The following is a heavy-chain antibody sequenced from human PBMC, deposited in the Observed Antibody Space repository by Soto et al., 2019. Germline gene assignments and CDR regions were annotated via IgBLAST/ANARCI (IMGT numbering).Heavy chain of an antibody. CDR3: ARDLVTGTTSWFDP. V-gene: IGHV3-7*01. D-gene: IGHD1-20*01. J-gene: IGHJ5*02. CDR2: IKQDGSEK. Sequence: VQLVESGGGLVQPGGSLRLSCAASGFTFSSYWMSWVRQAPGKGLEWVANIKQDGSEKYYVDSVKGRFTISRDNAKNSLYLQMNSLRAEDTAVYYCARDLVTGTTSWFDPWGQGTLVTVSS. CDR1: GFTFSSYW.